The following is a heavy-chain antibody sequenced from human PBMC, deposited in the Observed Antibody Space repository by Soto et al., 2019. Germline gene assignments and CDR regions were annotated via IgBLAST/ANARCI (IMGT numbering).Heavy chain of an antibody. CDR1: GFTFSSYW. J-gene: IGHJ3*02. CDR2: IKQDGNGK. V-gene: IGHV3-7*01. CDR3: ASEGRRQGAFDI. Sequence: EVQLVESGGGLVQPGGSLRLSCAASGFTFSSYWMTWVRQAPGKGLEWVANIKQDGNGKYYEDSLKGRFTISRDNAKNSLYLQMNSLRVEDTAVYYCASEGRRQGAFDIWGQGTMGTVSS. D-gene: IGHD1-1*01.